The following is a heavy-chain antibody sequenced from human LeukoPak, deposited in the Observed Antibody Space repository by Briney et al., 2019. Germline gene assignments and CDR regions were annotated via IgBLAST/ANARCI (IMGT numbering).Heavy chain of an antibody. Sequence: GGSLRLSCAASGFIFSSYAMSWVRQAPGKGLEWVSGISGSGTYTYDADSVKGRFSISRDNSKNTLYLQMNDLRAEDTALYYCAKDWDSGSYFADYWGQGTLVAVAS. V-gene: IGHV3-23*01. J-gene: IGHJ4*02. CDR2: ISGSGTYT. CDR3: AKDWDSGSYFADY. CDR1: GFIFSSYA. D-gene: IGHD1-26*01.